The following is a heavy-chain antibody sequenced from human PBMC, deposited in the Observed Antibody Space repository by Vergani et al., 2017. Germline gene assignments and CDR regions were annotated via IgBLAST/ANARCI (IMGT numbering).Heavy chain of an antibody. Sequence: HVQLVQSGAEVKKPGASVKVSCKTSGYTFTRYGISWVRQAPGQGLEWVGGISAYNGNTNYAQKLQGRDTMTTDTSTSKADMELRSLRSDDTAVYYCAREKMTTVTSDAFDIWGQGTMVTVSS. CDR1: GYTFTRYG. CDR2: ISAYNGNT. J-gene: IGHJ3*02. CDR3: AREKMTTVTSDAFDI. D-gene: IGHD4-17*01. V-gene: IGHV1-18*01.